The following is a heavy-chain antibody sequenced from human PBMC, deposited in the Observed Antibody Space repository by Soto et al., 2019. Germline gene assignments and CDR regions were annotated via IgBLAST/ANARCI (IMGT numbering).Heavy chain of an antibody. V-gene: IGHV1-18*01. CDR2: ISAYNGNT. Sequence: QVQLVQSGAEVKKPGASVKVSCKASGYTFTSYGISWVRQAPGQGLEWMGWISAYNGNTNYAQKLQGRVTITTDTFTSTAYMELRSLRSDDTAVYYCARDARYYYDSSGYYRFDYWGQGTLVTVSS. D-gene: IGHD3-22*01. CDR3: ARDARYYYDSSGYYRFDY. CDR1: GYTFTSYG. J-gene: IGHJ4*02.